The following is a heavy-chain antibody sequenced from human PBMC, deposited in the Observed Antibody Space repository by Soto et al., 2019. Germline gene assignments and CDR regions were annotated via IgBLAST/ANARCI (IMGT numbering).Heavy chain of an antibody. Sequence: PGGSLRLSCAASGFTFSSYGMHWVRQAPGKGLEWVAVIWYDGSNKYNADSVKGRITISRDNSKNTLYLQMNSLRAEDTAVYYCARLAVPFRGMDVWGQGTTVTVSS. D-gene: IGHD2-2*01. CDR2: IWYDGSNK. J-gene: IGHJ6*02. CDR1: GFTFSSYG. V-gene: IGHV3-33*01. CDR3: ARLAVPFRGMDV.